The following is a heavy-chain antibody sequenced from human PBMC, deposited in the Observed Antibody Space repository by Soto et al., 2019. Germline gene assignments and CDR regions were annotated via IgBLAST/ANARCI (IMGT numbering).Heavy chain of an antibody. Sequence: PGGSLRLSCAASGFTLSSYAMSWVRQAPGKGLEWVSGISGSGDSTYYADSVKGRFTISRDNSKNTLYLQMNSLRAEDTALYYCAKGVPGIAVAGTGYFQHWGQGTLVTVSS. V-gene: IGHV3-23*01. CDR3: AKGVPGIAVAGTGYFQH. D-gene: IGHD6-19*01. CDR1: GFTLSSYA. CDR2: ISGSGDST. J-gene: IGHJ1*01.